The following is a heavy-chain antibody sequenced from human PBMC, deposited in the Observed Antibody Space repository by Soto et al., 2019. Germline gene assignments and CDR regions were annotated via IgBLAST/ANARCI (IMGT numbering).Heavy chain of an antibody. CDR3: AKVSDSSSSGGDYYFDY. J-gene: IGHJ4*02. CDR2: FSGSGGST. D-gene: IGHD6-6*01. V-gene: IGHV3-23*01. CDR1: GFTSSSVA. Sequence: PGGSLRPSCAPPGFTSSSVAMSWVRQAPGRGLEWVSAFSGSGGSTYYADSVKGRFTISRDNSKNTLYLQMNSLRAEDTAVYYCAKVSDSSSSGGDYYFDYWGQGTLVTVSS.